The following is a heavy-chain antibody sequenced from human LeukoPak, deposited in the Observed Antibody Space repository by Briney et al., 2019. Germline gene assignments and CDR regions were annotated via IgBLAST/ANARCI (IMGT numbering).Heavy chain of an antibody. D-gene: IGHD2-15*01. CDR1: GFTFSSYA. CDR3: ATSLAVVAATSYFDY. J-gene: IGHJ4*02. V-gene: IGHV3-23*01. Sequence: PGGSLRLSCAASGFTFSSYAMSWVRQAPGKGLEWVSAISGSGGSTYYAGSVKGRFTISRDNSKNTLYLQMNSLRAEDTAVYYCATSLAVVAATSYFDYWGQGTLVTVSS. CDR2: ISGSGGST.